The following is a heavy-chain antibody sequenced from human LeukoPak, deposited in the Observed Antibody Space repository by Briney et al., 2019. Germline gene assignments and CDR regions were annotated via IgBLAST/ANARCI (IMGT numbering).Heavy chain of an antibody. CDR1: GYTFTSYG. CDR3: ARDEAVAGDY. CDR2: IIPIFGTA. J-gene: IGHJ4*02. D-gene: IGHD6-19*01. Sequence: SVKVSCKASGYTFTSYGISWVRQAPGQGLEWMGRIIPIFGTANYAQKFQGRVTITTDESTSTAYMELSSLRSEDTAVYYCARDEAVAGDYWGQGTLVTVSS. V-gene: IGHV1-69*05.